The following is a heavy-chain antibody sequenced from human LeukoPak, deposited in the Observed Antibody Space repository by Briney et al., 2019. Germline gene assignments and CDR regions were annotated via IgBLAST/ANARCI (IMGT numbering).Heavy chain of an antibody. CDR3: ARVWGIAAAGGEIEY. J-gene: IGHJ4*02. CDR1: GFTFSSYS. V-gene: IGHV3-48*02. D-gene: IGHD6-13*01. Sequence: PGGSLRLSCAASGFTFSSYSMNWVRQAPGKGLEGVSYISSSSSTIYYADSVKGRFTISRDNAKNSLYLQMNSLRDEDTAGYYCARVWGIAAAGGEIEYWGQGTLVTVSS. CDR2: ISSSSSTI.